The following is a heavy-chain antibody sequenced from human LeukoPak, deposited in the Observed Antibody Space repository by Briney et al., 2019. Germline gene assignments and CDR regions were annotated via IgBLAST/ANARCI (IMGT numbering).Heavy chain of an antibody. V-gene: IGHV3-48*04. CDR1: GFTFSSYS. CDR2: ISSSSTI. J-gene: IGHJ4*02. CDR3: ARTYSTRTYYFDY. Sequence: GGSLRLSCAASGFTFSSYSMNWVRQAPGKGLEWVSYISSSSTIYYADSVKGRFTISRDNAKNSLYLQMNSLRAEDTAVYYCARTYSTRTYYFDYWGQGTLVTVSS. D-gene: IGHD4-11*01.